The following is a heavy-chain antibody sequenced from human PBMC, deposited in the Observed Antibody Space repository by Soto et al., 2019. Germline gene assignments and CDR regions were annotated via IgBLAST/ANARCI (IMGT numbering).Heavy chain of an antibody. J-gene: IGHJ4*02. CDR3: ARGTGTTYDY. D-gene: IGHD1-7*01. CDR2: INSDGSTT. CDR1: GFTFSTYW. V-gene: IGHV3-74*01. Sequence: EVQLVESGGGLVQPGGSLRLSCAASGFTFSTYWMHWVRQAPGEGLVWVSRINSDGSTTTYADSVKGRFTISRDNAQNTLYLQMNSLRDEDTAVYYCARGTGTTYDYWGQGTLVTVSS.